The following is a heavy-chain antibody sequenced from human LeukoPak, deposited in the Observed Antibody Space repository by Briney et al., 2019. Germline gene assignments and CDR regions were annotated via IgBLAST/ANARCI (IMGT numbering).Heavy chain of an antibody. D-gene: IGHD2-15*01. V-gene: IGHV3-53*01. CDR2: IYSGGST. CDR1: GFTVSSNY. Sequence: GGSLRLSCAASGFTVSSNYMSWVRQAPGKGLEWVSVIYSGGSTYYADSVKGRFTISRDNSKNTLYLQMNSLRAEDTAVYYCARSPLGYCSGGSCYDWGQGTLITVSS. J-gene: IGHJ4*02. CDR3: ARSPLGYCSGGSCYD.